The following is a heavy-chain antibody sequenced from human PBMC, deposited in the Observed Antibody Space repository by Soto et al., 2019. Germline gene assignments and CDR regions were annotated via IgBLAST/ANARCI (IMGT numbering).Heavy chain of an antibody. D-gene: IGHD6-19*01. CDR2: INHSGSN. J-gene: IGHJ4*02. CDR3: AGVLKSSGWYTPGHY. V-gene: IGHV4-34*01. Sequence: QVQLQQWGAGLLKPSETLSLTCAVYGGSFSGYYWSWIRQPPGKGLEWIGEINHSGSNNYNPSLRNQVTISVDTSKTQFSQKLGSVTAADTAVYYCAGVLKSSGWYTPGHYWGQGTLVTFSS. CDR1: GGSFSGYY.